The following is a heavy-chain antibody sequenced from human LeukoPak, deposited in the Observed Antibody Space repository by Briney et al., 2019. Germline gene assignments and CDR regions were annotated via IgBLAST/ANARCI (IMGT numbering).Heavy chain of an antibody. CDR1: GYTFTSYD. D-gene: IGHD2-15*01. CDR2: MNPNSGNT. J-gene: IGHJ4*02. V-gene: IGHV1-8*01. Sequence: GASVKVSCKASGYTFTSYDTNWVRQASGQGLEWMGWMNPNSGNTGYAQKFQGRVTMTRNTSISTAYMELSSLRSEDTAVYYCARGPTRYCSGGSCYGEYYFDYWGQGTLVTVSS. CDR3: ARGPTRYCSGGSCYGEYYFDY.